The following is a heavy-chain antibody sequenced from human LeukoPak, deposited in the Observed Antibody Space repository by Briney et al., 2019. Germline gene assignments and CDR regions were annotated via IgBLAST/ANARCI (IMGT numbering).Heavy chain of an antibody. CDR2: ISSSTSYI. Sequence: GGSLRLSCAASGFTFSSFAMSWVRQAPGKGLEWVSSISSSTSYIYYADSVKGRFTISKDNAKNSLYLQMNSLRAEDTAVYYCARAGGSTVSHSDYWGQGTLVTVSS. V-gene: IGHV3-21*01. D-gene: IGHD4-17*01. CDR1: GFTFSSFA. CDR3: ARAGGSTVSHSDY. J-gene: IGHJ4*02.